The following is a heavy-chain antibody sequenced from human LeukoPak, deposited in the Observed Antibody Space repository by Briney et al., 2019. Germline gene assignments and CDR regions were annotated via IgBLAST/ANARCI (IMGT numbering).Heavy chain of an antibody. CDR2: ISAYNGNT. D-gene: IGHD4-17*01. J-gene: IGHJ4*02. Sequence: ASVKVSCKASGYTFTSYGISWVRQAPGQGLAWMGWISAYNGNTNYAQKLQGRVTMTTDTSTSTAYMELRSLRSDDTAVYYCARDPDPTVTTWNDYWGQGTLVTVSS. V-gene: IGHV1-18*01. CDR3: ARDPDPTVTTWNDY. CDR1: GYTFTSYG.